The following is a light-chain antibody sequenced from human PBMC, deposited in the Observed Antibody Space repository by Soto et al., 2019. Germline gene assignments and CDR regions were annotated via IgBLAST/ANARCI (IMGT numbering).Light chain of an antibody. J-gene: IGLJ1*01. Sequence: QPVLTQPPSASGTPGQRVTISCSGSSSNIGSNTVNWYHQLPGTAPKVLIYSNNQRPSGVPDRFSGSKSGTSASLAISGLQSEDEADYYCAAWDDSLNGDVFGTGTKVTVL. V-gene: IGLV1-44*01. CDR2: SNN. CDR3: AAWDDSLNGDV. CDR1: SSNIGSNT.